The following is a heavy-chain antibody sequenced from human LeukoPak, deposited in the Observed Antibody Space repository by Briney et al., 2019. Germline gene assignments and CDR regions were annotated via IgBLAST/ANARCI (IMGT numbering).Heavy chain of an antibody. Sequence: PSETLSLTCTVSGYSISAGFHWGWIRQSPGKGLEWLVSMHPTGITYYNPSLKSRVTISLDTSKNQFSLNLISVTAADTAVYYCARRGYQPPHYYVDVWGKGTAVTVSS. J-gene: IGHJ6*03. V-gene: IGHV4-38-2*02. CDR2: MHPTGIT. D-gene: IGHD2-2*01. CDR3: ARRGYQPPHYYVDV. CDR1: GYSISAGFH.